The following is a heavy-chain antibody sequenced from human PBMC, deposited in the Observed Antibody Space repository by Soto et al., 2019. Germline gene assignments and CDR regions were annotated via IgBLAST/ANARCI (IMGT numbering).Heavy chain of an antibody. CDR2: IYYSGST. J-gene: IGHJ4*02. Sequence: PSETLSLTCTVSGGSISSGDYYWSWIRQPPGKGLEWIGNIYYSGSTYYNTSLKSRVTISVDTSKNQFSLKLSSVTAADTAVYYCARQVGFDYGDTYYFDYWGQGTLVTVSS. V-gene: IGHV4-30-4*01. CDR1: GGSISSGDYY. CDR3: ARQVGFDYGDTYYFDY. D-gene: IGHD4-17*01.